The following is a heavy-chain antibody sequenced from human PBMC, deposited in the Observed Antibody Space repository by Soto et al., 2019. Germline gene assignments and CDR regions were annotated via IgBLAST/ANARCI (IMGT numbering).Heavy chain of an antibody. Sequence: QVQLVQSGAEVKKPGSSVKVSCKASGGTFSSYTISWVRQAPGQGLEWMGRIIPILGIANYAQKFQGRVTITADKSTSTAYMELSSLRSEDTAVYYCARGSYSSSWAYYGMDVWGQGTTITVSS. V-gene: IGHV1-69*02. CDR3: ARGSYSSSWAYYGMDV. D-gene: IGHD6-13*01. CDR2: IIPILGIA. J-gene: IGHJ6*02. CDR1: GGTFSSYT.